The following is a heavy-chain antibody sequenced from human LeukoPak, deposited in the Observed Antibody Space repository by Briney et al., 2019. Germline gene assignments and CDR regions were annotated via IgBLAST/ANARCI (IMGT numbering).Heavy chain of an antibody. V-gene: IGHV4-61*02. CDR3: ARAVKMAFDY. Sequence: ASETLSLTCTVSGGSISSGSYYWSWIRQPAGKGLEWIGRIYTSGSTNYNPSLKSRVTISVDTSKNQFSLKLSSVTAADTAVYYCARAVKMAFDYWGQGTLVTVSS. CDR2: IYTSGST. D-gene: IGHD5-24*01. CDR1: GGSISSGSYY. J-gene: IGHJ4*02.